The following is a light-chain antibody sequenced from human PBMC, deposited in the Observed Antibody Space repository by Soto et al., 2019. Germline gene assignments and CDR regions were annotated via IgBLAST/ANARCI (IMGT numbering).Light chain of an antibody. CDR1: QSVRNN. Sequence: EIMMTQSPATLSVSPGESATLSCRASQSVRNNLAWYQHKPGQAPRLLIYYASTRATSIPARFSGSGTGTDFTLTNSSLQPEYVALYYCQQYNEGPPITFGQGTRLEIK. CDR2: YAS. J-gene: IGKJ5*01. CDR3: QQYNEGPPIT. V-gene: IGKV3-15*01.